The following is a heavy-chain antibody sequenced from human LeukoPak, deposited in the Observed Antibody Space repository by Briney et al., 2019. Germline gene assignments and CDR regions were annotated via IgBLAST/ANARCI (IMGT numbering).Heavy chain of an antibody. V-gene: IGHV4-59*08. CDR1: GGSISSYY. D-gene: IGHD6-13*01. Sequence: SETLSLTCTVSGGSISSYYWSWIRQPPGKGLEWIGYIYYSGSTNYNPSLKSRVTISVDTSKNQFSLKLSSVTAADTAVYYCASSSWAHWYFDLWGRGTLVTVSS. CDR3: ASSSWAHWYFDL. J-gene: IGHJ2*01. CDR2: IYYSGST.